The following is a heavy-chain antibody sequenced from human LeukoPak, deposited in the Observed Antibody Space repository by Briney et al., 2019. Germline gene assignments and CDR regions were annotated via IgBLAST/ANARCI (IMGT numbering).Heavy chain of an antibody. CDR2: IKSEGSLT. Sequence: GGSLKLSCAASGFTFSSYWMYLVRQAPGKGLVCVSRIKSEGSLTNYADSVRGRFTISRDDAKNTLYLQMNSLRAEDTAVYYCTREIAVVPAASLGYWGQGTLVTVSS. CDR1: GFTFSSYW. V-gene: IGHV3-74*01. J-gene: IGHJ4*02. D-gene: IGHD2-2*01. CDR3: TREIAVVPAASLGY.